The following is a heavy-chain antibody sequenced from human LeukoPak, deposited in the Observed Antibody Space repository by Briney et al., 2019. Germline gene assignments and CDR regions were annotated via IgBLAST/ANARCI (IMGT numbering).Heavy chain of an antibody. CDR1: GFTFSSYG. J-gene: IGHJ6*02. D-gene: IGHD3-3*01. CDR2: IWYDGSNK. Sequence: GGSLRLSCAASGFTFSSYGMHWVRQAPGKGLEWVAVIWYDGSNKYYADSVKGRFTISRDNSKNTLYLQMNSLRAEDTAVYYCARDPDYDFWRYYYYYGMDVWGQGTTVTVSS. CDR3: ARDPDYDFWRYYYYYGMDV. V-gene: IGHV3-33*01.